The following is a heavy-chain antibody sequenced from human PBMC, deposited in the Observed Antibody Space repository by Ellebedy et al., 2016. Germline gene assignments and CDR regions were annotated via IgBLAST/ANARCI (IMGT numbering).Heavy chain of an antibody. CDR1: GFTFSSYS. V-gene: IGHV3-21*06. CDR3: ARDVTTVTTSWFDP. D-gene: IGHD4-17*01. CDR2: ISGSSSFI. J-gene: IGHJ5*02. Sequence: GGSLRLSXAASGFTFSSYSMNWVRQAPGKGLEWVSSISGSSSFIFYTDSVKGRFTISRDNARNSLYLQMNSLRDEDTAVYYCARDVTTVTTSWFDPWGQGTLVTVSS.